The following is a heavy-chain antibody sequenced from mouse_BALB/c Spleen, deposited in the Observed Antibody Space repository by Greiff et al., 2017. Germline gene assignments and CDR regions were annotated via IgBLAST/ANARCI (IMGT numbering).Heavy chain of an antibody. V-gene: IGHV1-4*01. J-gene: IGHJ2*01. CDR3: ARESPTTVVASDY. Sequence: QVQLKQSGAELARPGASVKMSCKASGYTFTSYTMHWVKQRPGQGLEWIGYINPSSGYTNYNQKFKDKATLTADKSSSTAYMQLSSLTSEDSAVYYCARESPTTVVASDYWGQGTTLTVSS. D-gene: IGHD1-1*01. CDR2: INPSSGYT. CDR1: GYTFTSYT.